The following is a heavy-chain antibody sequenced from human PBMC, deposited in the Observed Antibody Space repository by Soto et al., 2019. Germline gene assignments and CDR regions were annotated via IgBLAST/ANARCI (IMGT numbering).Heavy chain of an antibody. CDR1: GGTFNTYP. CDR3: AITYCRANSCPRDFDF. J-gene: IGHJ4*02. V-gene: IGHV1-69*02. Sequence: QVQVVQSGAEVKKPESSVKVSCKHSGGTFNTYPVNWVRLAPGHGLEWMGRFIPILDMANYAQKFQDRVTITADRSTFTAYMELNSLTSDDTAVYYCAITYCRANSCPRDFDFWGPGTRVTVSS. CDR2: FIPILDMA. D-gene: IGHD2-21*01.